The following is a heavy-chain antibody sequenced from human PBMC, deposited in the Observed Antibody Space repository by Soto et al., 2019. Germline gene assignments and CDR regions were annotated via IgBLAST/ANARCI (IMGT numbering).Heavy chain of an antibody. CDR1: GFSLTTSGVG. Sequence: QITLRESGPALVKPTQTLTLTCSFSGFSLTTSGVGVGWISQPPGKALEWLALVYWDDDEHYSPSLRSRLTITKATSKNQVVLTMTNMGPVDTATYYCAHMGVAGTLYYFDYWGQGTLVTVSS. D-gene: IGHD6-19*01. CDR3: AHMGVAGTLYYFDY. CDR2: VYWDDDE. V-gene: IGHV2-5*02. J-gene: IGHJ4*02.